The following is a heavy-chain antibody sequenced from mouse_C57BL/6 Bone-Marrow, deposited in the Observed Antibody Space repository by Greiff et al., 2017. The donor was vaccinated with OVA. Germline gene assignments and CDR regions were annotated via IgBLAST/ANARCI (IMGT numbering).Heavy chain of an antibody. CDR2: ISSGGSYT. CDR3: ARQGGYFDV. J-gene: IGHJ1*03. CDR1: GFTFSSYG. Sequence: DVQLVESGGDLVKPGGSLKLSCAASGFTFSSYGMSWVRQTPDKRLEWVATISSGGSYTYYPDSVKGRFTISRDNAKNTLYLQMSSLKSEDTAMYYCARQGGYFDVWGTGTTVTVSS. V-gene: IGHV5-6*01.